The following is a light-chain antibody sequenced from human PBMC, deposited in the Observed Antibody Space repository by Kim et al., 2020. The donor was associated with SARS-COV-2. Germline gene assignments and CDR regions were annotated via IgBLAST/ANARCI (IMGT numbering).Light chain of an antibody. J-gene: IGKJ4*01. CDR1: QSVSSIY. CDR3: QQYGSSPT. Sequence: LSPGERAALSCRASQSVSSIYLAWYQQKPGQAPRLLIYGASSRATGIPDMFSGSGSGTDFTLTISRLEPEDFAVYYCQQYGSSPTFGGGTKVDIK. V-gene: IGKV3-20*01. CDR2: GAS.